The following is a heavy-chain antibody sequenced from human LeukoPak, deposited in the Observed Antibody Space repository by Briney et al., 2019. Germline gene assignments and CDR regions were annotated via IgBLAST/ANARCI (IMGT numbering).Heavy chain of an antibody. CDR3: ASRYCSSTSCRINWFDP. D-gene: IGHD2-2*01. Sequence: ASVKVSCKASGYTFTGYYMHWVRQAPGQGLEWMGWINPNSGGTNYAQKFQGRVTMTRDTSISTAYMELGRLRSDDTAVYYCASRYCSSTSCRINWFDPWGQGTLVTVSS. CDR1: GYTFTGYY. J-gene: IGHJ5*02. CDR2: INPNSGGT. V-gene: IGHV1-2*02.